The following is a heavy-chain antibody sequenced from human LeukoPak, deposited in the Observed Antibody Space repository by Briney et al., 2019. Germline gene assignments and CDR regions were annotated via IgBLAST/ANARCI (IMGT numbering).Heavy chain of an antibody. V-gene: IGHV3-7*04. CDR2: IKQDGGET. D-gene: IGHD1-1*01. CDR3: ARDTKLGY. Sequence: GGSLRLSCAASGFSFRSYYMSWVRQAPGKGLEWVANIKQDGGETYYVDSVKGRFSISRDNAKNSLYLQMNSLRDEDTGVYYCARDTKLGYWGQGTLVTVSS. CDR1: GFSFRSYY. J-gene: IGHJ4*02.